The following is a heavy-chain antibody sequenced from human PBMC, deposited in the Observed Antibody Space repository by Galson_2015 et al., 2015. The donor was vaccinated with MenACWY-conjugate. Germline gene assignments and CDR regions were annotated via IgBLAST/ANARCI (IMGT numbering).Heavy chain of an antibody. V-gene: IGHV3-74*01. CDR2: INSDGSTT. CDR1: GFTFSSYW. CDR3: ARAFTFGSNYAYQFDY. Sequence: SLRLSCAASGFTFSSYWMHWVRQAPGKGLVWVSRINSDGSTTTYADSVKGRFTISRDNAKNTLYLQMNSLRAEYTAVYYCARAFTFGSNYAYQFDYWGQGTLVTVSS. D-gene: IGHD3-10*01. J-gene: IGHJ4*02.